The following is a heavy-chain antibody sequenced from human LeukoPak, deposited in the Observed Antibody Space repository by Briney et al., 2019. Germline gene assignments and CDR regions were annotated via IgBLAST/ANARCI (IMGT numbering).Heavy chain of an antibody. V-gene: IGHV1-18*01. D-gene: IGHD1-26*01. CDR1: GYTFTSHG. J-gene: IGHJ5*02. CDR3: ARAPLVGATTWFDP. Sequence: GASVKVSRKAPGYTFTSHGISWVRQAPGQGLEWMGWISAYNGNTNYAQKLQGRVTMTTDTSTSTAYMELRSLRSDDTAVYYCARAPLVGATTWFDPWGQGTLVTVSS. CDR2: ISAYNGNT.